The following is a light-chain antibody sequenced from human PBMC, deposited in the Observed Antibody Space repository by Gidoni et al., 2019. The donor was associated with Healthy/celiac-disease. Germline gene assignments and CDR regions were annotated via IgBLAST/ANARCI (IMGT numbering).Light chain of an antibody. CDR3: QQYGSSPLT. J-gene: IGKJ4*01. V-gene: IGKV3-20*01. CDR2: GAS. Sequence: TLLTQSPGTLSLSPGERSTRSCRASQSVSSSYLAWYQQKPGQATSLLIYGASSRATGIPDRFSGSGSGTDFTLTISRLEPEDFAVYYCQQYGSSPLTFGGGTKVGIK. CDR1: QSVSSSY.